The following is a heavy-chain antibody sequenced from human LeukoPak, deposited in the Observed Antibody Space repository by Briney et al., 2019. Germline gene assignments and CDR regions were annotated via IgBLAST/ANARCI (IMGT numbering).Heavy chain of an antibody. J-gene: IGHJ4*02. CDR1: GGSISNYY. Sequence: SESLSLTCPVPGGSISNYYYWTWIRQPPGKGLEWIGYVYYYGSSNFNPSLKRRVTMSLDTSRNQFSLKLTSLTAADTAVYYCARGAMATPPFFDYWGQGTLVTVSS. D-gene: IGHD5-24*01. CDR3: ARGAMATPPFFDY. CDR2: VYYYGSS. V-gene: IGHV4-59*01.